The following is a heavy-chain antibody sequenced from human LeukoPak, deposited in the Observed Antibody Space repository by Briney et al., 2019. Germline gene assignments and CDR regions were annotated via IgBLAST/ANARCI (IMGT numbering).Heavy chain of an antibody. D-gene: IGHD3-22*01. V-gene: IGHV4-59*01. J-gene: IGHJ3*02. Sequence: SETLSLTCTVSGGSISSYYWSWIRQPPGKGLEWIGYIYYSGSTNYNPSLKSRVTISVDTSKNQFSLKLSSVTAADTAVYYCARDTARHYYYDSSGLDAFDIWGQGTMVTVSS. CDR1: GGSISSYY. CDR3: ARDTARHYYYDSSGLDAFDI. CDR2: IYYSGST.